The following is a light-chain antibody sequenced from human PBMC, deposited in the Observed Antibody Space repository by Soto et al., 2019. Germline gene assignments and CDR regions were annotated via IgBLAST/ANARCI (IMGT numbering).Light chain of an antibody. CDR3: QQYGNWWT. Sequence: EIVLTQSPGTQSLSPGERATLSCRASQTVRSSYLAWYQQKPGQAPRLLIYGASSRATGIPARFSGSGSGSDFSLTISRLESEDFAVYYCQQYGNWWTFGQGTKVEIK. J-gene: IGKJ1*01. CDR2: GAS. V-gene: IGKV3-20*01. CDR1: QTVRSSY.